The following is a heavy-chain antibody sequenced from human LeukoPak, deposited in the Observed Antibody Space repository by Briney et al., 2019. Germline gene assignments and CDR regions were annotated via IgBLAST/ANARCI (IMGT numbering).Heavy chain of an antibody. V-gene: IGHV3-21*01. CDR2: ISSSSSYI. Sequence: PGGSLRLSCAVSGFTFSSYAMSWVRQAPGKGLEWVSSISSSSSYIYYADSVKGRFTISRDNAKNSLYLQMNSLRAEDTAVYYCARAKQRGDGSGAFDIWGQGTMVTVSS. CDR3: ARAKQRGDGSGAFDI. CDR1: GFTFSSYA. D-gene: IGHD3-10*01. J-gene: IGHJ3*02.